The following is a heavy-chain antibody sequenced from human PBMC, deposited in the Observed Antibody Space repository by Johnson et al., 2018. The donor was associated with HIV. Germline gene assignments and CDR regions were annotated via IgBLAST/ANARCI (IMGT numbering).Heavy chain of an antibody. CDR1: EFSFSTYA. J-gene: IGHJ3*02. Sequence: QVQVVESGGGVVQPERSLRLSCAASEFSFSTYAMRWVRQAPGKGLEWVAVISYDGSNKYYADSVKGRFTISRDNSENTLYLQMNSLRPEDTAVYYCARDPFTQALDALDIWGQGTMVTVSS. CDR3: ARDPFTQALDALDI. V-gene: IGHV3-30*04. CDR2: ISYDGSNK.